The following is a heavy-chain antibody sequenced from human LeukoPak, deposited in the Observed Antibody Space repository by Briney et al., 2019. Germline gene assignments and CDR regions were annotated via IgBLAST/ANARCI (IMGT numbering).Heavy chain of an antibody. J-gene: IGHJ4*02. CDR3: AKETPGAGHFDY. V-gene: IGHV4-59*01. D-gene: IGHD7-27*01. CDR1: GVSINYYY. CDR2: IYYSGGT. Sequence: SETLSLTCTVSGVSINYYYWMWIRQPPGKGLEWIGYIYYSGGTHYNPSLKSRVTMLVDTSKNQFSLKLTAVTAADTAVYYCAKETPGAGHFDYWGQGSLVTVSS.